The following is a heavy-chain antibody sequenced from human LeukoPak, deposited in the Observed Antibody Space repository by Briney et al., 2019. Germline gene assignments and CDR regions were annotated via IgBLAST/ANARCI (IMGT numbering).Heavy chain of an antibody. Sequence: GGSLRLSCAASGFRFSSYGIHWVRQAPGKGLNWVAVISYDGSNKYYADSVKGRFTISRDNSKNTLYLRMNSLRAEDTAVYYCAKGDTSWTIDYWGQGTLVTVSS. D-gene: IGHD2-2*01. CDR2: ISYDGSNK. CDR1: GFRFSSYG. J-gene: IGHJ4*02. CDR3: AKGDTSWTIDY. V-gene: IGHV3-30*18.